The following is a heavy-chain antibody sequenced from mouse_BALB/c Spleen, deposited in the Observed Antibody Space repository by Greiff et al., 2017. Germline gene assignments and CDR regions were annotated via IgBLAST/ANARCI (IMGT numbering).Heavy chain of an antibody. CDR3: ERHGYGNSFAY. V-gene: IGHV5-6-2*01. Sequence: EVKLVESGGGLVKLGGSLKLSCAASGFTFSSYYMSWVRQTPEKRLELVAAINSNGGSTYYPDTVKGRFTISRDNAKNTLYLQMSSLKSEDTALYYCERHGYGNSFAYWGQGTLVTVSA. D-gene: IGHD2-1*01. CDR1: GFTFSSYY. J-gene: IGHJ3*01. CDR2: INSNGGST.